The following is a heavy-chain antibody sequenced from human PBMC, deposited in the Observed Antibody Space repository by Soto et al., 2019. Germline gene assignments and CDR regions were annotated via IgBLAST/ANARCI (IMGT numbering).Heavy chain of an antibody. CDR1: GFSLSTSGMC. J-gene: IGHJ4*02. V-gene: IGHV2-70*11. CDR3: ARIRGSGGSCYSYFDY. D-gene: IGHD2-15*01. CDR2: IDWDDDK. Sequence: PTLVNPTQTLTLTCTFSGFSLSTSGMCVSWIRQPPGKALEWLARIDWDDDKYYSTSLKTRLTISKDTSKNQVVLTMTNMEXXXTXXYYCARIRGSGGSCYSYFDYXGQGTLVTVSS.